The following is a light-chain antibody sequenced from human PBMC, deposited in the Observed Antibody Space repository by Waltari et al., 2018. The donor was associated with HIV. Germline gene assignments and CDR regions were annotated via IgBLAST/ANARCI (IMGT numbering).Light chain of an antibody. CDR1: KIGSKS. V-gene: IGLV3-21*02. CDR3: QVWDHTSDHPAV. Sequence: SYALTQPSSVSVAPGQTARITCGGSKIGSKSVHWYQQKPGQAPVLVVYDDSDRPSGIPERFSGSNSGNTATLTITRVEAGDEADFYCQVWDHTSDHPAVFGGGTKLTVL. J-gene: IGLJ2*01. CDR2: DDS.